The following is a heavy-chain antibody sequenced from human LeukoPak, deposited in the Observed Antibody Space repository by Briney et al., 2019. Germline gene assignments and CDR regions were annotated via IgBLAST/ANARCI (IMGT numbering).Heavy chain of an antibody. D-gene: IGHD6-13*01. V-gene: IGHV3-53*05. CDR1: GFTVSSNY. CDR2: IYSGGST. J-gene: IGHJ4*02. CDR3: ARALGIVAAIDY. Sequence: GGSLRLSCAASGFTVSSNYMSWVRQAPGKGLEWVSVIYSGGSTYYADSVKGRFTISRDNSKNTLYLEMNSLRGEDTAVYYCARALGIVAAIDYWGQGTLVTVSS.